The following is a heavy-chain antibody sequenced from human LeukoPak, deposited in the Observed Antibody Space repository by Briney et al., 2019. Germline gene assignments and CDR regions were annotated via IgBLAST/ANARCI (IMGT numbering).Heavy chain of an antibody. J-gene: IGHJ6*02. CDR3: ARDTRTYYYGSVGMDV. V-gene: IGHV4-4*02. Sequence: KPSGTLSLTCAVSGGSISSSSWWSWVRQPPGKGLEWIGEIYHSGSTNYNPSLKSRVTISVDKSKNQFSLKLSSVTAADTAVYYCARDTRTYYYGSVGMDVWGQGTTVIVSS. CDR1: GGSISSSSW. CDR2: IYHSGST. D-gene: IGHD3-10*01.